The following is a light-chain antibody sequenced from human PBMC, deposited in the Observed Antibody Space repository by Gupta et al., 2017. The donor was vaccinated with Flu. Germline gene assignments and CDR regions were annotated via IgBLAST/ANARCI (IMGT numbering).Light chain of an antibody. CDR1: QSVSSSY. CDR3: QRYGSSRSIT. J-gene: IGKJ5*01. Sequence: EIVLTQSPXTLSLSPGERATLSCRASQSVSSSYLAWYQQKPGQAPRLLIYGASSRATGIPDRFSGSGSGTDFTLTISRLEPEDFAVYYCQRYGSSRSITFGQGTRLEIK. CDR2: GAS. V-gene: IGKV3-20*01.